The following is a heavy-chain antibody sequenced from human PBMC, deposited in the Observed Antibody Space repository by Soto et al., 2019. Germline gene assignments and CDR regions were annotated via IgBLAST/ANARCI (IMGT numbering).Heavy chain of an antibody. D-gene: IGHD1-1*01. V-gene: IGHV3-48*03. Sequence: EVQLVASGVDLVPPGGSLRLSCAVSGLTFRTDEMNWVRQAPGKGLEWLAYISYTSTTIKYADSVKGRFAVSRDNAKKSLYLQMNNLRVEDTAIYYCVREGGSLAFDSWGQGTLVTVSS. CDR2: ISYTSTTI. J-gene: IGHJ4*02. CDR1: GLTFRTDE. CDR3: VREGGSLAFDS.